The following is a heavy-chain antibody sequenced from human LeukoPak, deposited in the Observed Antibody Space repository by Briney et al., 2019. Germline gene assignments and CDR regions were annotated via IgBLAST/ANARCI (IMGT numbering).Heavy chain of an antibody. D-gene: IGHD2-21*01. V-gene: IGHV1-2*02. Sequence: ASVKVSCKASGYTFTAQYMHWVRQAPGQGLEWMGWINPNNGDTKYAQSFLGRVTMTRDTSTTTAYMELSSLRSDDTAVYFCASYPRSIXTXPFDXXXQXXXVT. J-gene: IGHJ4*02. CDR2: INPNNGDT. CDR1: GYTFTAQY. CDR3: ASYPRSIXTXPFDX.